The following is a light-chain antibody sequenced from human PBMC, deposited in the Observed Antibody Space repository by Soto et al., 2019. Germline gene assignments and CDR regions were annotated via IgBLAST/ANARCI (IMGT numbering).Light chain of an antibody. CDR1: QNVGGRF. Sequence: EIVLTQSPGTLSLSPGERATLSCRASQNVGGRFLAWYQQKPGQAPRLLINVASTRATGIPDRFSGSGSGTDFPLTIIRLEPEDFAVYYCQQYGTSPIAFGQGTRLE. J-gene: IGKJ5*01. CDR2: VAS. CDR3: QQYGTSPIA. V-gene: IGKV3-20*01.